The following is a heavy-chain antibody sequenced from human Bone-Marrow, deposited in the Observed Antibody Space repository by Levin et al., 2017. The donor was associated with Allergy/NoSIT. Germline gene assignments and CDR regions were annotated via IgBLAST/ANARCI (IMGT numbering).Heavy chain of an antibody. Sequence: GESLKISCKVSGYTFTEVSMQWVRQSPGKGLEWIGGYDPENAETIYGQKFQGRVTMTEDTSRDTAYMELSRLRFEDTAVYYCARGVMIRLGGVIASYGLDVWGQGTTVIVSS. CDR3: ARGVMIRLGGVIASYGLDV. D-gene: IGHD3-16*02. J-gene: IGHJ6*02. CDR1: GYTFTEVS. CDR2: YDPENAET. V-gene: IGHV1-24*01.